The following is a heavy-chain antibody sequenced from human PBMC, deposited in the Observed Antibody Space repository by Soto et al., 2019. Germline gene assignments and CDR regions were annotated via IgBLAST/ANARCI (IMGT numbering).Heavy chain of an antibody. CDR1: GDSVSSNTAS. CDR2: TYFRSKWYN. V-gene: IGHV6-1*01. CDR3: AKGDNLGPKTGYAFDP. Sequence: SQTLSLTCAISGDSVSSNTASWNWIRQSPSRGLEWLGRTYFRSKWYNDYAVSVKSRIIINPDTSNNQFSLQPNSVTPEDTAVYVCAKGDNLGPKTGYAFDPWGQGIMVTVSS. J-gene: IGHJ5*02. D-gene: IGHD5-12*01.